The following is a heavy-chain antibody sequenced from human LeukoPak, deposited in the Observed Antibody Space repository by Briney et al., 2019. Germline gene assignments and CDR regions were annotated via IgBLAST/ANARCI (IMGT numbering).Heavy chain of an antibody. CDR3: ARLRTDSGYDYMYFHH. Sequence: GESPKTSCKGSGYSFSSYWISWGRQMPGKGLEWRGSNDPSDSYTSYSPSFEGHVTISADESTSTAYLQWSSLKASDTAMYYCARLRTDSGYDYMYFHHWGQGTLVTVSS. V-gene: IGHV5-10-1*01. CDR2: NDPSDSYT. J-gene: IGHJ1*01. D-gene: IGHD5-12*01. CDR1: GYSFSSYW.